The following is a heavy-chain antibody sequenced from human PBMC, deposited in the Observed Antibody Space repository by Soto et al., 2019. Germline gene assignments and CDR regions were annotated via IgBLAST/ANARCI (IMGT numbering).Heavy chain of an antibody. Sequence: QVQLVESGGGVVQPGRSLRLSCAASGFTFSDSGMHWVRQPPGKGLEWVAATSFDGSNEFYADSVKDRFTISRDNSKNTLYLQMNSLRPGDKAVYYCAKSVRYCLGSSCSPEAFDVWGQGTVVSVSS. J-gene: IGHJ3*01. D-gene: IGHD2-15*01. CDR2: TSFDGSNE. CDR3: AKSVRYCLGSSCSPEAFDV. V-gene: IGHV3-30*18. CDR1: GFTFSDSG.